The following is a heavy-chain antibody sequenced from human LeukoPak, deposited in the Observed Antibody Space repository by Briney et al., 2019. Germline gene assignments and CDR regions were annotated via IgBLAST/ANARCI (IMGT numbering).Heavy chain of an antibody. CDR2: IYLGDSDT. Sequence: GESLKISCKGSGYSFTSYWIGWVRQMPGKGLEWMGIIYLGDSDTRYSPSFQGQVTISADKSISTAYLQWSSLKASDTAMYFCARPVNYDSSSYYYWGQGTLVTVSS. J-gene: IGHJ4*02. D-gene: IGHD3-22*01. V-gene: IGHV5-51*01. CDR1: GYSFTSYW. CDR3: ARPVNYDSSSYYY.